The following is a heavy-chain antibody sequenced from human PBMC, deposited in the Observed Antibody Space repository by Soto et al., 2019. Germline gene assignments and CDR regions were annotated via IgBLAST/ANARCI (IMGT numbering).Heavy chain of an antibody. CDR3: GRVAMEHYYYIRSRATSCYLNV. V-gene: IGHV4-59*13. D-gene: IGHD3-10*02. CDR2: ISHSGRS. Sequence: SETLSLTCAVSGGSMSRFSWRWIRQPPGEGLEFIGSISHSGRSEYNRSLKDRIILSVNVPKNQFSLNLKSMKAADTAVYYCGRVAMEHYYYIRSRATSCYLNVWGQGTTVTVSS. J-gene: IGHJ6*02. CDR1: GGSMSRFS.